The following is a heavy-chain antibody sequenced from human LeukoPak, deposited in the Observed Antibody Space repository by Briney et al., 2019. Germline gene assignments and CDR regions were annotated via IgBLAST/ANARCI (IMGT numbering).Heavy chain of an antibody. J-gene: IGHJ3*02. D-gene: IGHD5-12*01. Sequence: GESLKISCKGSGYSFTSYWIGWVRQMPGKGLEWLGIIYPGDSDTRYSPSFQGQVPISADKSISTAYLQWSSLKASDTAMYYCARRPVGVATIRDAFDIWGQGTMVTVSS. CDR1: GYSFTSYW. CDR3: ARRPVGVATIRDAFDI. V-gene: IGHV5-51*01. CDR2: IYPGDSDT.